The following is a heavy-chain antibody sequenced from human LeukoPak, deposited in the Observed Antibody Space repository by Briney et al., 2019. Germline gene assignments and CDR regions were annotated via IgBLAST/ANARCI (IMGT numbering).Heavy chain of an antibody. CDR1: GFNFDDYA. V-gene: IGHV3-9*01. CDR2: INWKTGNG. J-gene: IGHJ2*01. CDR3: TRRAARWQFDL. D-gene: IGHD5-24*01. Sequence: PGGSLRLSCAVSGFNFDDYAMHWVRQAPGRGLEWVSGINWKTGNGIYADSVKGRFTISRDNAKNSLYLQMSSLRAEDTALYYCTRRAARWQFDLWGCGTLLTVSS.